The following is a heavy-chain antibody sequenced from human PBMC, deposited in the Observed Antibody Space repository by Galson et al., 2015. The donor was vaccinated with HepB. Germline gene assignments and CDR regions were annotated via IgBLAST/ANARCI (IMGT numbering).Heavy chain of an antibody. J-gene: IGHJ6*02. D-gene: IGHD3-3*01. V-gene: IGHV1-69*06. CDR1: GGSFSIYA. CDR3: ARPIKYYDFWSGPGNYYYYYGMDV. Sequence: SVKVSCKASGGSFSIYAISWVRQAPGQGLEWMGGIIPLLSTVKYAQKFQDRVTITADKSTSTAYMELSSLKSEDTAVYYCARPIKYYDFWSGPGNYYYYYGMDVWGQGTTVTVSS. CDR2: IIPLLSTV.